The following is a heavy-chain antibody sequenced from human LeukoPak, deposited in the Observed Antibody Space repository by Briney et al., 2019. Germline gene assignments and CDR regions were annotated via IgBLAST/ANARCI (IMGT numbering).Heavy chain of an antibody. CDR2: IKQDGRAK. CDR1: GFTFSDYW. D-gene: IGHD2-2*01. V-gene: IGHV3-7*01. J-gene: IGHJ4*02. CDR3: ARWRGSTSERSDY. Sequence: GGSLRLSCTASGFTFSDYWMTWVRPAPGKGRECVANIKQDGRAKYYVDSVKGRFTISRDNAKNSLYLQMDSLRVEDTATYYCARWRGSTSERSDYWGQGTLVTVSS.